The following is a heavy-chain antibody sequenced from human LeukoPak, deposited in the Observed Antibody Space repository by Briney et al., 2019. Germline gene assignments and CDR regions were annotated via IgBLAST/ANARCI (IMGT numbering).Heavy chain of an antibody. CDR3: ATAPPILTGYYIFDY. CDR2: FDPEDGET. CDR1: GYTLTELS. J-gene: IGHJ4*02. V-gene: IGHV1-24*01. Sequence: GASVKVSCKVSGYTLTELSMHWVRQAPGKGLEWMGGFDPEDGETIYAQKFQGRVTMTEDTSTDTAYMELSSLRSEDTAVYYCATAPPILTGYYIFDYWGQGTLVTVSS. D-gene: IGHD3-9*01.